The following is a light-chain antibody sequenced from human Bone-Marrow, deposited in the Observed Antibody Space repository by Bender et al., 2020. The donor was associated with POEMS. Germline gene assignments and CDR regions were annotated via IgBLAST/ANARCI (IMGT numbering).Light chain of an antibody. J-gene: IGLJ3*02. CDR3: ATWDDSLNGWV. Sequence: QSVLTQPPSASGNPGQRGTISCSGSSSKFGSYPVNWYQQLPGAAPKLVIFYNIRRPSGGPDRFSGSNSGTSASLAISGLLSDDEADFYCATWDDSLNGWVFGGGTKLTVL. V-gene: IGLV1-44*01. CDR1: SSKFGSYP. CDR2: YNI.